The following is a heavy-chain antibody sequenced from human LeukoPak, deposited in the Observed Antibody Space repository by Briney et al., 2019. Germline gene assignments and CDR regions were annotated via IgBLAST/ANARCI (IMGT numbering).Heavy chain of an antibody. Sequence: GRSLRLSCVASGFSFSGYAIHWVRQAPGKGLEWVALISYNGGRKDYADSVKGRFTIDRDNSKNTVYLQMNSLRAEDTAVYYCARGTIGYCSSTSCYGYYYYYMDVWGKGTTVTISS. D-gene: IGHD2-2*01. J-gene: IGHJ6*03. CDR3: ARGTIGYCSSTSCYGYYYYYMDV. CDR2: ISYNGGRK. V-gene: IGHV3-30*04. CDR1: GFSFSGYA.